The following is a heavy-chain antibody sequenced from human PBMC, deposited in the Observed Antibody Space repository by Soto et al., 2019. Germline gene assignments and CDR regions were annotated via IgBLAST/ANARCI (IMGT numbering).Heavy chain of an antibody. Sequence: EVQLVESGGGLVKPGGSLRLSCAASGFTFSSYSMNWVRQAAGKGLEWVSSISSSSSYIYYADSVKGRFTISRDNAKNSLYLQMNSLRAEDTAVYYCARGHYDFWSCYYAPHFDYWGQGTLVTVSS. CDR1: GFTFSSYS. CDR2: ISSSSSYI. CDR3: ARGHYDFWSCYYAPHFDY. J-gene: IGHJ4*02. V-gene: IGHV3-21*01. D-gene: IGHD3-3*01.